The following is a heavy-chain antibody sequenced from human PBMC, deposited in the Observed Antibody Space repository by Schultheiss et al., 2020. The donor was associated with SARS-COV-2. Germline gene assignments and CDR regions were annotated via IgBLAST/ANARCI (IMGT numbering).Heavy chain of an antibody. D-gene: IGHD2-2*01. Sequence: GGSLRLSCAASGFTFSSYAMSWVRQAPGKGLEWVSAISNSGRSTNYADSVRGRFTISRDNTKNTLYLQMNSLRAEDTAVYYCAKGTVYCSSTSCYRYYYYYGMDVWGQGTTVTVSS. CDR1: GFTFSSYA. CDR2: ISNSGRST. J-gene: IGHJ6*02. V-gene: IGHV3-23*01. CDR3: AKGTVYCSSTSCYRYYYYYGMDV.